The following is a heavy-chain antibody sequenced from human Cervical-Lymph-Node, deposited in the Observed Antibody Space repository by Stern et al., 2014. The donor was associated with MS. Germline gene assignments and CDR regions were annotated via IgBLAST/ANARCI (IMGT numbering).Heavy chain of an antibody. Sequence: QVQLQQWGAGLLRPSETLSLTCAVHGASFSANYWSWIRQTPGQGLEWNGVINSSGGPHYKPSFVIRATLSVDPSRNQFSLKLSSLTAADTAMYYCARERKVERSARLLVSFDVWGQGTLVTVSS. V-gene: IGHV4-34*01. CDR2: INSSGGP. J-gene: IGHJ3*01. CDR1: GASFSANY. CDR3: ARERKVERSARLLVSFDV. D-gene: IGHD1-1*01.